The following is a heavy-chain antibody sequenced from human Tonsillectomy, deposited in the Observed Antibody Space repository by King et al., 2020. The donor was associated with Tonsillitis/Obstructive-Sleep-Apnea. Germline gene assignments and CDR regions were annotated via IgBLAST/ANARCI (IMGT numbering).Heavy chain of an antibody. CDR2: INAGNGNT. D-gene: IGHD3-16*02. J-gene: IGHJ4*02. V-gene: IGHV1-3*01. Sequence: VQLVESGAEVKKPGASVKVSCKASGYTFTNYAMHWVRQAPGQRLEWMGWINAGNGNTKCSQKFQGRVTITRDTSASTAYMELSSLRSEDTAVYYCASGRGLITFGGVIEGGFDYWGQGTLVTVSS. CDR3: ASGRGLITFGGVIEGGFDY. CDR1: GYTFTNYA.